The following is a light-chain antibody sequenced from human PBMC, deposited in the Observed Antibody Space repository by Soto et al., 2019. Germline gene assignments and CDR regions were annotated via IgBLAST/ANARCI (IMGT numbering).Light chain of an antibody. V-gene: IGKV3-11*01. Sequence: EIIVSQSPATLCVSPRERATFSXXASXSVSSKLAWYQQKPGQPPRLLIYDVPTRATGIPARFSGTGSGTDFTLTPTTLEPEDFAVYFCHQSYNWPRVTFAQGPRWRL. CDR2: DVP. CDR3: HQSYNWPRVT. CDR1: XSVSSK. J-gene: IGKJ5*01.